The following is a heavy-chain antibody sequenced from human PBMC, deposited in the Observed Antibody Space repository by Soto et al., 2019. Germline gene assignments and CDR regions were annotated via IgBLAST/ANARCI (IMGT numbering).Heavy chain of an antibody. V-gene: IGHV3-48*01. Sequence: EVQLAESGGGLAQPGGSLRLSCAASGFSLNGYAMNWVRQAPGRGLEWVSYISSSSGAIDYADSVKGRFTVSRDNAKNLLYLQMNSLRAEDTALYYCARDPSVGSTFYYYMDVWGEGTPVTVSS. CDR3: ARDPSVGSTFYYYMDV. J-gene: IGHJ6*03. CDR1: GFSLNGYA. D-gene: IGHD6-13*01. CDR2: ISSSSGAI.